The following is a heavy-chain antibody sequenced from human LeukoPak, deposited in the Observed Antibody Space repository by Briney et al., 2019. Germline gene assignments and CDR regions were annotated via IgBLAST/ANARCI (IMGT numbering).Heavy chain of an antibody. V-gene: IGHV4-61*02. Sequence: PSQTLSLTCTVSGGSISSGSYYWSWIRQPAGKGLEWIGRTYTSGSTNYNPSLKSRVTISVDTSKNQFSLKLSSVTAADTAVYYCARDSMVIGIDYWGQGTLVTVSS. CDR1: GGSISSGSYY. J-gene: IGHJ4*02. D-gene: IGHD5-18*01. CDR2: TYTSGST. CDR3: ARDSMVIGIDY.